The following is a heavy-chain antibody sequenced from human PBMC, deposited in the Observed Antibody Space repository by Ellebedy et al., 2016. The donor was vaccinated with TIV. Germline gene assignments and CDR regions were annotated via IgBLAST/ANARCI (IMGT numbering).Heavy chain of an antibody. V-gene: IGHV3-30*04. Sequence: GESLKISCVASGFTFRSYAMHLVRQAPGKGLEWVAVISSHGMTTYYADSVKGRFTISRDNSTNSLYLQMNSLRAEDTAVYFCTKEGAVAGAPAYLAYDYWGQGTLVTVSS. D-gene: IGHD6-19*01. CDR2: ISSHGMTT. CDR3: TKEGAVAGAPAYLAYDY. CDR1: GFTFRSYA. J-gene: IGHJ4*02.